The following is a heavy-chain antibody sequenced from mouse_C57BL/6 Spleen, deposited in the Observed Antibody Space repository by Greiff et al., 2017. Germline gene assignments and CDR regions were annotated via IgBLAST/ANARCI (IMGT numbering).Heavy chain of an antibody. CDR2: INPNNGGT. J-gene: IGHJ1*03. CDR1: GYTFTDYY. V-gene: IGHV1-26*01. D-gene: IGHD4-1*01. Sequence: EVQLQQSGPELVKPGASVKISCKASGYTFTDYYMNWVKQSHGKSLEWIGDINPNNGGTSYNQKFKGKATFTVDKSSSTAYMELRSLTSEDSAVYYCARTGTYWYFDVWGTGTTVTVSS. CDR3: ARTGTYWYFDV.